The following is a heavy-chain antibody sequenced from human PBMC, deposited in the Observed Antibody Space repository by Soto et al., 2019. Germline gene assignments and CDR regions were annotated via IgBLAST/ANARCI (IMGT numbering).Heavy chain of an antibody. CDR1: GGSISSSSDF. D-gene: IGHD2-21*02. V-gene: IGHV4-39*01. CDR3: ARHPSDFWFDP. Sequence: QLQLQESGPGLVKPSETLSLTCSVSGGSISSSSDFWGWIRQPPGKGLEWIGSIHYSGSTYYNPSLKSRVTVSVDTSKNQFSLKLSPVTAADTAVYYCARHPSDFWFDPWGQGTLVTVSS. J-gene: IGHJ5*02. CDR2: IHYSGST.